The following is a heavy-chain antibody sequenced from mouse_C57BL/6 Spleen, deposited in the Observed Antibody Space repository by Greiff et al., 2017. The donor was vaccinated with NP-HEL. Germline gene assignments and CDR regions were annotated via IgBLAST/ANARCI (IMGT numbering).Heavy chain of an antibody. D-gene: IGHD1-1*01. Sequence: QVQLKQPGAELVKPGASVKLSCKASGYTFTSYWMHWVKQRPGRGLEWIGRIDPNSGGTKYNEKFKSKSTLTVDKPSSTAYMQLSSLTSEDSAVYYWAGVITTVRRDYAMDYWGQGTSVTVSS. CDR1: GYTFTSYW. V-gene: IGHV1-72*01. CDR2: IDPNSGGT. J-gene: IGHJ4*01. CDR3: AGVITTVRRDYAMDY.